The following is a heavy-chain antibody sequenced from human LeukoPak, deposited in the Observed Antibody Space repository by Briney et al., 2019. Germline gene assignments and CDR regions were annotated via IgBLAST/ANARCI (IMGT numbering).Heavy chain of an antibody. J-gene: IGHJ6*02. D-gene: IGHD2-15*01. V-gene: IGHV3-53*01. CDR3: ARDGCSGGSCNYYYYGMDV. CDR2: IYSGGST. Sequence: GGSLRLSCAASGFTVSSNYMSWVRQAPGKGLEWVSVIYSGGSTYYADSVKGRFTISRDNSKNTLYLQMNSLRAEDTAVYYCARDGCSGGSCNYYYYGMDVWGQGTTVTVSS. CDR1: GFTVSSNY.